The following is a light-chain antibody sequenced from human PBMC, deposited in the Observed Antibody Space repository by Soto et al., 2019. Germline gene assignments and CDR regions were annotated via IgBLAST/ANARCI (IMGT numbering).Light chain of an antibody. J-gene: IGLJ3*02. Sequence: QSVLTQPRSVSGSPGQSVTISCTGTSSDVGGYNYVSWYQQHPGKAPKLMIYDVSKRPSGVPDRFSGSKSGNTASLTISGLQAEDEADYYCCSYAGSYTFWVFGGGTMLTVL. CDR1: SSDVGGYNY. CDR2: DVS. V-gene: IGLV2-11*01. CDR3: CSYAGSYTFWV.